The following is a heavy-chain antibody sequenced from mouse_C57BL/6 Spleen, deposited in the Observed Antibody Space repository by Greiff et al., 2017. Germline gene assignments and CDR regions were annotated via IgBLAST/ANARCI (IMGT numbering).Heavy chain of an antibody. CDR3: TTESDWAMDY. CDR1: GFNIKDYY. J-gene: IGHJ4*01. CDR2: IDPEDGDT. Sequence: EVKLQESGAELVRPGASVKLSCTASGFNIKDYYMHWVKQRPEQGLEWIGRIDPEDGDTEYAPKFQGKATMTADKASNTAYMQLSSLTSEDTAVYYCTTESDWAMDYWGQGTSVTVSS. D-gene: IGHD4-1*01. V-gene: IGHV14-1*01.